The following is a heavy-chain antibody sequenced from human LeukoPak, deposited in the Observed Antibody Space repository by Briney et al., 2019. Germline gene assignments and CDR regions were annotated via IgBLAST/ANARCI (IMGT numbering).Heavy chain of an antibody. CDR3: AKAPYYDFNYSMDV. D-gene: IGHD3-3*01. CDR1: GLRFDAHA. J-gene: IGHJ6*02. Sequence: SLRLSCAVSGLRFDAHAMHWVRQAPAKGLEWVSGISYNSGSVGYADSVRGRFIVSRDNARNLLYLQMNSLRAEDTALYFCAKAPYYDFNYSMDVWGQGTTVIVSS. V-gene: IGHV3-9*01. CDR2: ISYNSGSV.